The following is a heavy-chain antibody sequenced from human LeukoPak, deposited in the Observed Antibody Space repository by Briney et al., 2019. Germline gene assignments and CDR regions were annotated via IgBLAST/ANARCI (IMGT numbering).Heavy chain of an antibody. D-gene: IGHD6-19*01. CDR3: ARETYSSGWYALYGMDV. V-gene: IGHV4-39*07. Sequence: SETLSLTCTVSGGSISSGGYYWSWIRQPPGKGLEWIGIIYYSGSTYYNPSLKSRVTISVDTSKNQFSLKLSSVTAADTAVYYCARETYSSGWYALYGMDVWGQGTTVTVSS. CDR1: GGSISSGGYY. CDR2: IYYSGST. J-gene: IGHJ6*02.